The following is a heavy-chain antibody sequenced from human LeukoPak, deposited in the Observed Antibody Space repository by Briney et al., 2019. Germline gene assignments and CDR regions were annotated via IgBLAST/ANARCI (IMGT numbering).Heavy chain of an antibody. V-gene: IGHV4-59*01. D-gene: IGHD3-10*01. CDR1: GGSISSYY. CDR2: IYYSGST. CDR3: AREFGVDYGSGSYDY. Sequence: SETLSLTCTVSGGSISSYYWSWIRQPPGKGLEWIGYIYYSGSTNYNPPLKSRVTISVDTSTNQFSLKLSSVTAADTAVYYCAREFGVDYGSGSYDYWGQGTLVTVSS. J-gene: IGHJ4*02.